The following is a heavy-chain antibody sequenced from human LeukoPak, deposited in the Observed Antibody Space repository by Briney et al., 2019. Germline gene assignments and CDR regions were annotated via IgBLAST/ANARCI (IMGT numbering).Heavy chain of an antibody. J-gene: IGHJ1*01. CDR1: GFIFSNYG. CDR3: AKEDYYDSSGYYYVRAYFQH. D-gene: IGHD3-22*01. CDR2: ISASGSAT. V-gene: IGHV3-23*01. Sequence: GGSLRLSCAASGFIFSNYGMNWVRQAPGKGLEWVAAISASGSATSYADSVRGRFTISRDNSKSTTYLQMNSLRAEDTAVFYCAKEDYYDSSGYYYVRAYFQHWGQGTLVTVSS.